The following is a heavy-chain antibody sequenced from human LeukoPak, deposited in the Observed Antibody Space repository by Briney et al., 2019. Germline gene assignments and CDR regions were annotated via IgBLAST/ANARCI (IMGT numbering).Heavy chain of an antibody. D-gene: IGHD4-11*01. CDR2: IYYSGST. CDR1: GGSISSSSYY. J-gene: IGHJ4*02. V-gene: IGHV4-39*07. CDR3: AREGVTRYYFDY. Sequence: SETLSLTCTVSGGSISSSSYYWGWIRQPPGKGLEWIGSIYYSGSTYYNPSLKSRVTISVDTSKNQFSLKLSSVTAADTAVYYCAREGVTRYYFDYWGQGTLVTVSS.